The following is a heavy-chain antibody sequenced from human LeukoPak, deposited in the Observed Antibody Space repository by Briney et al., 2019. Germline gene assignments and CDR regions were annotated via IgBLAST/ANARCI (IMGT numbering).Heavy chain of an antibody. D-gene: IGHD1-26*01. CDR3: ARRIVGATRVYDY. CDR1: GGTFSSYA. Sequence: SVKVSCKASGGTFSSYAISWVRQAPGQGLEWMGGIIPIFGTANYAQKFQGRVTITADKSTSTAYMELSSLRSDDTAVYYCARRIVGATRVYDYWGQGTLVTVSS. V-gene: IGHV1-69*06. CDR2: IIPIFGTA. J-gene: IGHJ4*02.